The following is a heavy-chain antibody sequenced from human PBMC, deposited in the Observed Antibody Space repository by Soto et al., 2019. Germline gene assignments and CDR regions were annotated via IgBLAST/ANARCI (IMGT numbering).Heavy chain of an antibody. J-gene: IGHJ4*02. D-gene: IGHD7-27*01. CDR2: INHSGST. V-gene: IGHV4-34*01. Sequence: QVQLQQLGAGLLKPSETLSLTCAVYGGSFSGYYWNWIRQPPGKGLEWIGEINHSGSTNYIPSLKSRVTLSVDTSKNQFALKLSSVTAADTAVYYCARGWGRIFDYWGQGTLVTVSS. CDR1: GGSFSGYY. CDR3: ARGWGRIFDY.